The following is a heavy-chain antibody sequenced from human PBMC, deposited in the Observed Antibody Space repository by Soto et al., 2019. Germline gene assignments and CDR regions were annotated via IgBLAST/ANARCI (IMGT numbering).Heavy chain of an antibody. CDR3: VRYDYGLQDV. CDR1: GFTLSDHY. J-gene: IGHJ6*02. CDR2: SRNKAKSYTT. Sequence: EVQVVESGGGLVQPGGSLRLSCAASGFTLSDHYMEWVRQAPGKGLEWVGRSRNKAKSYTTDYAASVKGRFTISRDDSKNSVYLQMNSLKTEDTAVYYCVRYDYGLQDVWGQGTTVTVYS. D-gene: IGHD4-17*01. V-gene: IGHV3-72*01.